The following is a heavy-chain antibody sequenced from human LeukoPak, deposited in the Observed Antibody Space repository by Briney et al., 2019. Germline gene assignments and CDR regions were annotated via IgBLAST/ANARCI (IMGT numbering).Heavy chain of an antibody. D-gene: IGHD3-3*01. V-gene: IGHV3-21*01. CDR1: GFTFSSYS. Sequence: GGSLRLSCAASGFTFSSYSMNWVRQAPGKGLEWVSSISSSSSYIYYADSVMGRFTISRDNAKNSLYLQMNSLRAEDTAVYYCASIGDHFDIWGQGTMVTVSS. CDR2: ISSSSSYI. J-gene: IGHJ3*02. CDR3: ASIGDHFDI.